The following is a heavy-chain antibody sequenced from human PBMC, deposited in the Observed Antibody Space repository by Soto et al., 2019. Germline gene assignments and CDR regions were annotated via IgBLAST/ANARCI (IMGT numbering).Heavy chain of an antibody. CDR1: GYSMSVDL. D-gene: IGHD2-2*01. CDR3: ARSVSFRYQLLKRGMDV. Sequence: NRAWKSSGYSMSVDLGGWGRNTHRQGLEWMGGIIPIFATANYAQKFQGRVMITVDESTSTAYMELSSLRSEDTAVYYCARSVSFRYQLLKRGMDVCGQGPTVTVSS. J-gene: IGHJ6*02. CDR2: IIPIFATA. V-gene: IGHV1-69*01.